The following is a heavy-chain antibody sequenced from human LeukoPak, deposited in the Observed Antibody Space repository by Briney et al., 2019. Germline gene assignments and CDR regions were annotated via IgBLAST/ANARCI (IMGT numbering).Heavy chain of an antibody. CDR2: IYYSGST. Sequence: SETLSLTCTVSGGSISSYYWSWIRQPPGKGLEWIGYIYYSGSTNYNPSLKSRVTISVDTSKSQFSLKLSSVTAADTAVYYWARQAIAGWNWFDPWGQGTLVTVSS. V-gene: IGHV4-59*08. D-gene: IGHD3-22*01. CDR3: ARQAIAGWNWFDP. CDR1: GGSISSYY. J-gene: IGHJ5*02.